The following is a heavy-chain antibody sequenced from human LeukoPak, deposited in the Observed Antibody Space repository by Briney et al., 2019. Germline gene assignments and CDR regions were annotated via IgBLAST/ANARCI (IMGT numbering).Heavy chain of an antibody. Sequence: GGSLRLSCAASGFTFSNAWMSWVRQAPGKGLEWVGRILSKSEGGTADYSSPVKGRFTISRDDSKDTLYLQMDSLKTENTDIYYCTTESYDTWGQGTLVTVSS. J-gene: IGHJ4*02. D-gene: IGHD3-16*01. V-gene: IGHV3-15*01. CDR1: GFTFSNAW. CDR2: ILSKSEGGTA. CDR3: TTESYDT.